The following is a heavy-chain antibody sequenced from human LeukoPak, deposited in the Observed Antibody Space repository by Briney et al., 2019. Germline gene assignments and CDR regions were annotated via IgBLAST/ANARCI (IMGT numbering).Heavy chain of an antibody. CDR2: TTTSGVTT. J-gene: IGHJ4*02. CDR3: ATYGSGRYYRKVFDY. Sequence: GGSLRLSCAASGFTFTSYAMSWVRQAPGKGLEWVSGTTTSGVTTYYADSVKGRLTISRDNSKSTLYLQMNSLRAEDTAVYYCATYGSGRYYRKVFDYWGQGTLVTVSS. CDR1: GFTFTSYA. V-gene: IGHV3-23*01. D-gene: IGHD3-10*01.